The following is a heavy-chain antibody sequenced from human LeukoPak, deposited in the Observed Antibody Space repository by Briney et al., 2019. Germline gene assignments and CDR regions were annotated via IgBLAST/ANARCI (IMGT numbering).Heavy chain of an antibody. CDR1: GFTFSSFA. V-gene: IGHV3-23*01. J-gene: IGHJ6*02. Sequence: GGCLRLSCAASGFTFSSFAMSWVRQAPGKGREWVSAISGSGGSTYYADSVKGRFTISRDTSKNTLYLQMNSLRAEDTAVYYCAKDGYYDSNSSTGEQNYYGMDVWGQGTTVTVSS. CDR2: ISGSGGST. D-gene: IGHD3-22*01. CDR3: AKDGYYDSNSSTGEQNYYGMDV.